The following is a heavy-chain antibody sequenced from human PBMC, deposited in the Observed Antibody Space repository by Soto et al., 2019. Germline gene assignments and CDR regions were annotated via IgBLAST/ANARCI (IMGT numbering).Heavy chain of an antibody. Sequence: QVQLVESGGGVVQPGGSLRLSCAASGFTFSAFGMHWVRQAPGKGLEWVAIISYDGSKKYYADSVKGRFTISRDNSKNTLFLQINSLRTEDTAVYYCAKDSMRGEVAAALNFDSRGQGTLVTFSS. CDR3: AKDSMRGEVAAALNFDS. CDR2: ISYDGSKK. V-gene: IGHV3-30*18. J-gene: IGHJ4*02. CDR1: GFTFSAFG. D-gene: IGHD2-2*01.